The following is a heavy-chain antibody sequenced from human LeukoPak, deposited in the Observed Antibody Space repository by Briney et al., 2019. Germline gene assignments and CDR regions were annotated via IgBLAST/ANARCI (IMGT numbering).Heavy chain of an antibody. Sequence: ASVKVSCKASGYTFTGYFMHWVRQAPGQGLEWMGWINPNSGGTNYAQKFQGRVTMTRDTSISTAYMELSRLRSDDTAVYYCARVDPLRYYLDYWGQGTLVTVSS. D-gene: IGHD3-9*01. CDR1: GYTFTGYF. V-gene: IGHV1-2*02. J-gene: IGHJ4*02. CDR3: ARVDPLRYYLDY. CDR2: INPNSGGT.